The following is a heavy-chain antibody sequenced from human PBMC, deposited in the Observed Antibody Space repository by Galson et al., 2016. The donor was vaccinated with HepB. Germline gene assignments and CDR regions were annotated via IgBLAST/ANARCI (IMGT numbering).Heavy chain of an antibody. J-gene: IGHJ6*02. CDR3: AKPYTFNLNSPYYYYGMDV. CDR2: INHSEST. CDR1: GASFSDYY. D-gene: IGHD1-14*01. V-gene: IGHV4-34*01. Sequence: SETLSLTCAVYGASFSDYYWSWVRQPPGKGLEWIGEINHSESTNYNPSFMSRFTISRDNSKDTLYLQMNSLRAEDTAVYYCAKPYTFNLNSPYYYYGMDVWGQGTTVTVS.